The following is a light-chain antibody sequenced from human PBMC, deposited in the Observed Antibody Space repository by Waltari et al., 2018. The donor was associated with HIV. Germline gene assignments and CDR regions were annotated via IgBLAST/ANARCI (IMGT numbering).Light chain of an antibody. Sequence: QIILTQSPSASASPGAAVKLTCTLSSEHSNFAIAWLQQQPGKGPRYSMKLNSDGSHTKGDGIPDRFSGSSSGAERYLSISSLHSDDEADYYCQTWGMGIVVFGGGTKLTVL. CDR1: SEHSNFA. CDR3: QTWGMGIVV. V-gene: IGLV4-69*01. CDR2: LNSDGSH. J-gene: IGLJ3*02.